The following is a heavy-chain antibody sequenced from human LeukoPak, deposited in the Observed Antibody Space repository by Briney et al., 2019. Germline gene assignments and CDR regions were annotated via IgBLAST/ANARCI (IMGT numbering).Heavy chain of an antibody. D-gene: IGHD1-26*01. Sequence: GGSLRLSCAAPGFTFSSYGMHWVRQAPGKGLEWVAVISYDGSNKYYADSVKGRFTISRDNSKNTLYLQMNSLRAEDTAVYYCAKSGKYIVGATSVDYWGQGTLVTVSS. CDR2: ISYDGSNK. CDR1: GFTFSSYG. J-gene: IGHJ4*02. CDR3: AKSGKYIVGATSVDY. V-gene: IGHV3-30*18.